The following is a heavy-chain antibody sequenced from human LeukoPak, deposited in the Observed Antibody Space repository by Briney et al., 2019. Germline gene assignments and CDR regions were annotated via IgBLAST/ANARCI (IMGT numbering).Heavy chain of an antibody. J-gene: IGHJ4*02. Sequence: GESLRLSWAASGFTFSNYWMSWVRQAPRQRLEWVANINQGGSDKSYVDSVKGRFTISRDNAKNSLYLEMNSLRVEDTATYYCARTSRSSSIDDWGQGTLVTVSS. V-gene: IGHV3-7*01. D-gene: IGHD3-10*01. CDR1: GFTFSNYW. CDR3: ARTSRSSSIDD. CDR2: INQGGSDK.